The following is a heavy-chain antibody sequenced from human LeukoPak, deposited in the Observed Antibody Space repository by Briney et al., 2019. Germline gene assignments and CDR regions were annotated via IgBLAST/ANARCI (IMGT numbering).Heavy chain of an antibody. J-gene: IGHJ5*02. CDR2: MNPKSGNT. CDR3: ARTYYYDSSGNPNWFDP. Sequence: GASVKVSCKPSGYTFTSYDINWVRQATGQGLEWMGWMNPKSGNTGYAQKFQGRVTMTRNTSTSTAYMELSSLRSEDTATYYCARTYYYDSSGNPNWFDPWGQGTLVTVSS. V-gene: IGHV1-8*01. D-gene: IGHD3-22*01. CDR1: GYTFTSYD.